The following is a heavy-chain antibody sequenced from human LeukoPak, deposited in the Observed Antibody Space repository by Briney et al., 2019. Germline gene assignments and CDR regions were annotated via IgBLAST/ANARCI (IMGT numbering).Heavy chain of an antibody. CDR2: INPDGSST. D-gene: IGHD6-13*01. Sequence: GGSLRLSCAASGFTFSTYWMHWVRQAPGKGLVWVSRINPDGSSTNYADSVKGRFTISRDNAKNTLYLQVNSLRAEDTAVYYCARAHGFIAAAGYYFDYWGQGTLVTVSS. V-gene: IGHV3-74*01. CDR3: ARAHGFIAAAGYYFDY. CDR1: GFTFSTYW. J-gene: IGHJ4*02.